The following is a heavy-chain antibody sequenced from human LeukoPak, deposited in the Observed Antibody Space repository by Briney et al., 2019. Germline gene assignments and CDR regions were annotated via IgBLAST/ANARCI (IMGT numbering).Heavy chain of an antibody. V-gene: IGHV3-33*01. CDR3: ARVEDSSGYYGPYFDY. J-gene: IGHJ4*02. Sequence: GGSLRLSCAASGFTFSTYGMHWVRQAPGKGLEWVAVILYDGSYKYYPDSVKGRFTISRDNSKNTVYLQMNSLRAEDTAVYYCARVEDSSGYYGPYFDYWGQGTLVTVSP. D-gene: IGHD3-22*01. CDR1: GFTFSTYG. CDR2: ILYDGSYK.